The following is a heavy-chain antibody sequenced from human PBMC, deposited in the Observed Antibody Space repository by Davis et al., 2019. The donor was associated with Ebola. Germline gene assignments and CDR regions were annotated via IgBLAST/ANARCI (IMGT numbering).Heavy chain of an antibody. CDR3: AKDLGSSWYPGWFDP. D-gene: IGHD6-13*01. Sequence: PGGSLRLSCAASGFTFSSYAMSWVRQAPGKGLEWVSAISGSGGSTYYADSVKGRFTISRDNSKNTLYLQMNSLRAEDTAVYYCAKDLGSSWYPGWFDPWGQGTLVTVSS. J-gene: IGHJ5*02. CDR2: ISGSGGST. CDR1: GFTFSSYA. V-gene: IGHV3-23*01.